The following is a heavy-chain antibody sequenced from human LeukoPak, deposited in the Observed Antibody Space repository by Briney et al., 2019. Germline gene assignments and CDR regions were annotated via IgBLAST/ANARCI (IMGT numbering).Heavy chain of an antibody. CDR3: ARHVRYGYHRYYYYMDV. CDR1: NYTFTNYG. D-gene: IGHD3-10*02. V-gene: IGHV1-18*01. Sequence: ASVKVSCKASNYTFTNYGISWVRQAPGQGLEWMGWISGYNGKTNYAQKFHARVTMTTDTSTSTAYMELRSLRSDDTAMYYCARHVRYGYHRYYYYMDVWGKGTTVTVSS. CDR2: ISGYNGKT. J-gene: IGHJ6*03.